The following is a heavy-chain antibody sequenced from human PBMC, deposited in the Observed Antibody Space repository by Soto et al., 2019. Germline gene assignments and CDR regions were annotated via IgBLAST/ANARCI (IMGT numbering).Heavy chain of an antibody. CDR1: GFTFSSYS. D-gene: IGHD5-12*01. V-gene: IGHV3-21*01. J-gene: IGHJ4*02. Sequence: GGSLRLSCAASGFTFSSYSMNWVRQAPGKGLEWVSSISSSSSYIYYADSVKGRFTISRDNAKNSLYLQMNSLRDEDTAVYYCARDIRLRVGYTYYFDFWGQGTLVTVSS. CDR3: ARDIRLRVGYTYYFDF. CDR2: ISSSSSYI.